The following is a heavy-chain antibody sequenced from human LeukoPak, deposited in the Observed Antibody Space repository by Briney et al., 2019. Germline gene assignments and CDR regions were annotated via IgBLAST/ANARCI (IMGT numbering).Heavy chain of an antibody. CDR1: GGSISSYY. V-gene: IGHV4-59*01. CDR3: ARDTSSSRLGYYMDV. D-gene: IGHD6-6*01. J-gene: IGHJ6*03. CDR2: IYYSGST. Sequence: SETLSLTCTVSGGSISSYYWSWIRQPPGKGLEWIGYIYYSGSTNYNPSLKSRVTISVDTSKNQFSLKLSSVTAADTAVYYCARDTSSSRLGYYMDVWGKGTTVTVS.